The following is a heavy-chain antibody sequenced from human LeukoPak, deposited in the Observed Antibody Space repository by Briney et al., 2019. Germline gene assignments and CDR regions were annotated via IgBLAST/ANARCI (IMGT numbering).Heavy chain of an antibody. CDR1: GYTFTGYY. J-gene: IGHJ4*02. CDR2: INPNSGGT. V-gene: IGHV1-2*02. D-gene: IGHD2-2*01. CDR3: ARGLPGAVGAADY. Sequence: ASVKVSCKASGYTFTGYYMHWVRQAPGQGLEWMGWINPNSGGTNYAQKFQGRVTMTRDTSISTAYMELSRLRSDDTAVYYCARGLPGAVGAADYWGQGTPVTVSS.